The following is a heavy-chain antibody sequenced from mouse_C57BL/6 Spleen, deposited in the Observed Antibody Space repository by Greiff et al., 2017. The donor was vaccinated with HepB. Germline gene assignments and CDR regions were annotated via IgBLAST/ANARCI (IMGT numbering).Heavy chain of an antibody. CDR3: ARFFRGSSYWYFDV. V-gene: IGHV5-17*01. CDR1: GFTFSDYG. J-gene: IGHJ1*03. CDR2: ISSGSSTI. D-gene: IGHD1-1*01. Sequence: EVQRVESGGGLVKPGGSLKLSCAASGFTFSDYGMHWVRQAPEKGLEWVAYISSGSSTIYYADTVKGRFTISRDNAKNTLFLQMTSLRSEDTAMYYCARFFRGSSYWYFDVWGTGTTVTVSS.